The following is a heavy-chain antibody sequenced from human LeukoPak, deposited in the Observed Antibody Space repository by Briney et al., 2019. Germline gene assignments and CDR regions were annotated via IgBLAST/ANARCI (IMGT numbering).Heavy chain of an antibody. CDR1: GGSISSGGYY. J-gene: IGHJ4*02. D-gene: IGHD2-2*01. CDR3: ARQIPSSTSQAFDY. V-gene: IGHV4-61*02. Sequence: SETLSLTCTVSGGSISSGGYYWSWIRQPAGKGLEWTGRIYTSGSTNYNPSLKSRVTISVDTSKNQFSLKLSSVTAADTAVYYCARQIPSSTSQAFDYWGQGTLVTVSS. CDR2: IYTSGST.